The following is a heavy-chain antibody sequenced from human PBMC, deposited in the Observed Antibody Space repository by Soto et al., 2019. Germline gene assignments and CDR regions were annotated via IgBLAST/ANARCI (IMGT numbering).Heavy chain of an antibody. D-gene: IGHD3-10*01. CDR2: ITDTGGDT. CDR1: GIIFGSRA. CDR3: ARGSTDSYPGSRIFDF. Sequence: GGSLRPSCVASGIIFGSRAMSWVRQAPGEGLEWVSTITDTGGDTKYADSVRGRFTMSRDNSKKTLYLQMNSLRVEDSALYYCARGSTDSYPGSRIFDFWGRGTLVTVSS. V-gene: IGHV3-23*01. J-gene: IGHJ4*02.